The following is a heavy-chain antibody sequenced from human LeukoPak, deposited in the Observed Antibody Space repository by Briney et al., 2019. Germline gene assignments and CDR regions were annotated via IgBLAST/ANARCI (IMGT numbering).Heavy chain of an antibody. Sequence: SETLSLTCTVSGGSISSYYWSWIRQPPGKGLEWIGYVYYSGSANYNPSLKSRVTVSVDTPKNQFSLKLSSVTAADTAVYHCARSGYSYDLHFDYWGQGTQVTVSS. CDR3: ARSGYSYDLHFDY. CDR1: GGSISSYY. CDR2: VYYSGSA. D-gene: IGHD5-18*01. V-gene: IGHV4-59*08. J-gene: IGHJ4*02.